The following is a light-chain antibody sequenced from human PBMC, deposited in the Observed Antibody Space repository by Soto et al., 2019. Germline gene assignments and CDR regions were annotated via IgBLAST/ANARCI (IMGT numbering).Light chain of an antibody. CDR2: KDS. CDR1: ALPKQY. CDR3: QSADSSGLYEV. V-gene: IGLV3-25*03. J-gene: IGLJ2*01. Sequence: SYELTQPPSVSVSPGQTARITCSGDALPKQYAYWYQQKPGQAPVLVIYKDSERPSGIPERFSGSSSGTTVTLTISGVQAEDEADYYCQSADSSGLYEVFGGGTKVTVL.